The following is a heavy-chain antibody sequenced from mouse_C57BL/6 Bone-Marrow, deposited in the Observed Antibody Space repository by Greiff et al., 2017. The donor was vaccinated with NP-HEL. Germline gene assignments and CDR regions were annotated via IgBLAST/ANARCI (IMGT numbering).Heavy chain of an antibody. J-gene: IGHJ2*01. V-gene: IGHV5-6*01. CDR1: GFTFSSYG. CDR3: ARLTTVTLYYFDY. D-gene: IGHD1-2*01. Sequence: EVQRVESGGDLVKPGGSLKLSCAASGFTFSSYGMSWVRQTPDKRLEWVATISSGGSYTYYPDSVKGRFTISRDNAKNTLYLQMSSLKSEDTAMYYCARLTTVTLYYFDYWGQGTTLTVSS. CDR2: ISSGGSYT.